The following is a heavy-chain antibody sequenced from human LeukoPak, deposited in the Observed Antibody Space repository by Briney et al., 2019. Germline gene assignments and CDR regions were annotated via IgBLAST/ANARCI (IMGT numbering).Heavy chain of an antibody. Sequence: GGSLRLSCTTSGFTFGTSGMHWVRQAPGKGLEWVGVLSYDGTTRHYADSVKGRLTISGDNSKSTLYLQMNSLRVEDTALYYCVKEQSSGYCRVADFWGQGTLVTVSS. CDR3: VKEQSSGYCRVADF. D-gene: IGHD6-19*01. V-gene: IGHV3-30*18. J-gene: IGHJ4*02. CDR2: LSYDGTTR. CDR1: GFTFGTSG.